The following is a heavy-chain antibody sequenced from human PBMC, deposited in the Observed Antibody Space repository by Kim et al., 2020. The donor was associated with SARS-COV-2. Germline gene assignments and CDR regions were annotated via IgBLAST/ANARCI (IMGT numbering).Heavy chain of an antibody. CDR3: ARRCVNTAGSCRHYCDL. D-gene: IGHD2-8*02. CDR1: GGSFSGFY. CDR2: INHSVRT. J-gene: IGHJ2*01. V-gene: IGHV4-34*01. Sequence: SETLSLTFSVYGGSFSGFYWSWIRQPPGMGLEWIVEINHSVRTNYNASLWSRLTISVDTSNNPFSLKLTSVTAADTAFYYCARRCVNTAGSCRHYCDLWG.